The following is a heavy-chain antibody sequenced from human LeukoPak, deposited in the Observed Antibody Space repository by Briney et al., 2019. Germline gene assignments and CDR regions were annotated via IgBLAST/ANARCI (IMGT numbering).Heavy chain of an antibody. V-gene: IGHV4-38-2*02. CDR3: ARELGYCSSTSCYLNWFDP. J-gene: IGHJ5*02. Sequence: SSETLSLTCTVSGYSISSGYCWGWIRQPPGKGLEWIGYIYYSGSTNYNPSLKSRVTISVDTSKNQFSLKLSSVTAADTAVYYCARELGYCSSTSCYLNWFDPWGQGTLVTVSS. CDR2: IYYSGST. D-gene: IGHD2-2*01. CDR1: GYSISSGYC.